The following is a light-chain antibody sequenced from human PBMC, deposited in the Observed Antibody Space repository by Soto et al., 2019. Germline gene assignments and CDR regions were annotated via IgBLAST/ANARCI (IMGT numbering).Light chain of an antibody. CDR2: DVS. CDR1: SSDVGGYNY. J-gene: IGLJ3*02. V-gene: IGLV2-14*01. CDR3: SSYTSSSTHWV. Sequence: QSALTQPASVSGSPGQSITISCTGTSSDVGGYNYVSWYQQHPGKAPKLMIYDVSNRPSGVSNRFSGPKSGNTASLTISGLQAEDEADYYCSSYTSSSTHWVFGGGTKLTVL.